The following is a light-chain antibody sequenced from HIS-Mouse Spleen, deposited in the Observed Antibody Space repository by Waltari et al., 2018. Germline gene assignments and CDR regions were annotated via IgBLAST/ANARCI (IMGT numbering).Light chain of an antibody. CDR1: SSNIGSNT. Sequence: QSVLTQPPSASGTPGQRVTISCSGSSSNIGSNTVNWYQQLPGTAPKLLIYSNTRRASGVPDRLYGSKSGTSACLAISGLQSEDGADYYCAAWDDSLNGWVFGGGTKLTVL. J-gene: IGLJ3*02. CDR3: AAWDDSLNGWV. CDR2: SNT. V-gene: IGLV1-44*01.